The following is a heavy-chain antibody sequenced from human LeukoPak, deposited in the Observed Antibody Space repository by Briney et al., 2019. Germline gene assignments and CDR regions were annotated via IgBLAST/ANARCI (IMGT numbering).Heavy chain of an antibody. V-gene: IGHV3-23*01. CDR3: ARVPHPTYYFDY. CDR1: GFTFSSYA. Sequence: GGSLRVSCAASGFTFSSYAMSWVRLAPGKGLYWVSTVSGDGATTYYADSVKGRFTISRDNSKNTLQLQMSSLRAEDTAIYFCARVPHPTYYFDYWGRGTLVTVSS. CDR2: VSGDGATT. J-gene: IGHJ4*02. D-gene: IGHD4-11*01.